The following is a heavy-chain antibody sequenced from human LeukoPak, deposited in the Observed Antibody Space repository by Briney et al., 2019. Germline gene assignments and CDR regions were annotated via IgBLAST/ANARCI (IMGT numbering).Heavy chain of an antibody. J-gene: IGHJ6*02. CDR2: IYSGGST. V-gene: IGHV3-53*01. CDR1: GFTVSSNY. CDR3: AAQKGFSYYYGMDV. Sequence: GGSLRLSCAASGFTVSSNYMSWVRQAPGKGLEWVSVIYSGGSTYYADSVKGRFTLSRDNSKNTLYLQMNSLRAEDTAVYYCAAQKGFSYYYGMDVWGRGTTVTVSS.